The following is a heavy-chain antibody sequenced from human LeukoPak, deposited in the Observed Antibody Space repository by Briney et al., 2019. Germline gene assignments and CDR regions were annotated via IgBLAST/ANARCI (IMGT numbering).Heavy chain of an antibody. Sequence: PSETLSLTCTVSGGSISSYYWSWIRQPPGKELEWIGSIYYSGSTNYNPSLKSRVTISVDTSKNQFSLKLSSVTAADTALYYCARENGYRYDYWGQGTLVTVSS. J-gene: IGHJ4*02. D-gene: IGHD5-18*01. CDR1: GGSISSYY. CDR2: IYYSGST. V-gene: IGHV4-59*01. CDR3: ARENGYRYDY.